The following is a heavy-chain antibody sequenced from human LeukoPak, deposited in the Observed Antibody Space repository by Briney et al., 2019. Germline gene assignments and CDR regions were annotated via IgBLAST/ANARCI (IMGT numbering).Heavy chain of an antibody. CDR2: IYYSGST. Sequence: SETLSLTCTVSGGSISSSSYYWGWIRQPPGKGLEWIGSIYYSGSTYYNPSLKSRVTISVDTSKNQFSLKLSSVTAADTAVYYCARESGLTAYFDYWGQGTLVTVSS. J-gene: IGHJ4*02. CDR1: GGSISSSSYY. D-gene: IGHD3-10*01. CDR3: ARESGLTAYFDY. V-gene: IGHV4-39*07.